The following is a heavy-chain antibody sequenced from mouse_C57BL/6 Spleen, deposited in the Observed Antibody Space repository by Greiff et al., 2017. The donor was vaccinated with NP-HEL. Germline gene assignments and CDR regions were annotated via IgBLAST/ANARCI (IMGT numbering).Heavy chain of an antibody. D-gene: IGHD1-1*01. V-gene: IGHV3-6*01. Sequence: EVKLMESGPGLVKPSQSLSLTCSVTGYSITSGYYWNWIRQFPGNKLEWMGYISYDGSNNYNPSLKNRISITRDTSKNQFFLKLNSVTTEDTATYYCARHYYGSSYHFDYWGQGTTLTVSS. CDR3: ARHYYGSSYHFDY. CDR1: GYSITSGYY. CDR2: ISYDGSN. J-gene: IGHJ2*01.